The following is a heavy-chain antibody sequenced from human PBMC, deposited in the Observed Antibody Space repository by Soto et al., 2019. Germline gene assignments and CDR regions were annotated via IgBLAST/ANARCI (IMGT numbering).Heavy chain of an antibody. CDR3: ARGSYDFWSGYSNWFDP. D-gene: IGHD3-3*01. J-gene: IGHJ5*02. V-gene: IGHV3-74*01. Sequence: LRLSCAASGFTFSSYWMHWVRQAPGKGLVWVSRINSDGSGTSYADSVKGRFTISRDNAKNTLYLQMNSLRAEDTAVYYCARGSYDFWSGYSNWFDPWGQGTLVTVSS. CDR2: INSDGSGT. CDR1: GFTFSSYW.